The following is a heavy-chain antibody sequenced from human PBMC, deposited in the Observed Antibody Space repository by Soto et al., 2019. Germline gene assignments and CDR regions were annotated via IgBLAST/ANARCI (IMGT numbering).Heavy chain of an antibody. V-gene: IGHV3-21*01. D-gene: IGHD6-6*01. CDR2: ISSSSSYI. CDR1: GFTFSSYS. J-gene: IGHJ4*02. CDR3: ARDFWDGTARAHFDY. Sequence: GGSLRLSCAASGFTFSSYSMNWVRQAPGKGLEWVSSISSSSSYIYYAGSVKGRFTISRENAKNSLYLQMNSLRAEDTAVYYCARDFWDGTARAHFDYWGQGTLVTVSS.